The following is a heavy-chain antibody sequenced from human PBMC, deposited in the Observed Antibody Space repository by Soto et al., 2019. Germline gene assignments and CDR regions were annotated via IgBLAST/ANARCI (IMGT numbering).Heavy chain of an antibody. CDR2: IKSKTDGGTT. CDR3: TSYSGSIPFDY. J-gene: IGHJ4*02. Sequence: EVQLVESGGGLVKPGGSLRLSCAASGFTFSNAWMNWVRQAPGKGLEWVGRIKSKTDGGTTDYAAPVKSRFTISRDDSKNTLYLQMNSLKTEDTAVYYCTSYSGSIPFDYWGQGTLVTVSS. V-gene: IGHV3-15*07. D-gene: IGHD1-26*01. CDR1: GFTFSNAW.